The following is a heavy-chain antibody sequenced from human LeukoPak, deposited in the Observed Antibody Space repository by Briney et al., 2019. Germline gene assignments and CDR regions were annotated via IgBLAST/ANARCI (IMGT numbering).Heavy chain of an antibody. J-gene: IGHJ3*02. V-gene: IGHV1-18*01. D-gene: IGHD1-20*01. CDR1: GYTFTSYG. CDR3: ARDWSNWNPTRAFDI. CDR2: ISAYNGNT. Sequence: GASVKVSCKASGYTFTSYGISWVRQAPGQGLEWMGWISAYNGNTNYAQKLQGRVTMTTDTSTSTAYMELRSLRSDDTAVYYCARDWSNWNPTRAFDIWGQGTMVTVSS.